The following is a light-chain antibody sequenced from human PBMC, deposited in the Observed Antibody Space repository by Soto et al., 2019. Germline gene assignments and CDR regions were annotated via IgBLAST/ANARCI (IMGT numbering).Light chain of an antibody. CDR1: SSDVGGYNF. CDR3: SSYTTRSTLGV. Sequence: QSALTQPASVSGSPGQSIILTCTGTSSDVGGYNFVSWYQQHPGKAPKLMIYDVSNRPSGVSNRFSGSKSGNTASLIISGLQGEDEADYYCSSYTTRSTLGVFGGGTKLTVL. J-gene: IGLJ3*02. CDR2: DVS. V-gene: IGLV2-14*03.